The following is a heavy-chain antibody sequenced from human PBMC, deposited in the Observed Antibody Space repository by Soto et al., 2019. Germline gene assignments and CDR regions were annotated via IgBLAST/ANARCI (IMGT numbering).Heavy chain of an antibody. Sequence: PSQTLSLTCAISGDSVSSNSAAWNWIRQSPSRGLEWLGRTYYRSKWYNDYAVSVKSRITINPDTSKNQFSLQLNSVTPEDTAVYYCARDGMGSSWWGDYYHYYGMDVWGQGTTVTVSS. V-gene: IGHV6-1*01. D-gene: IGHD6-13*01. CDR3: ARDGMGSSWWGDYYHYYGMDV. J-gene: IGHJ6*02. CDR2: TYYRSKWYN. CDR1: GDSVSSNSAA.